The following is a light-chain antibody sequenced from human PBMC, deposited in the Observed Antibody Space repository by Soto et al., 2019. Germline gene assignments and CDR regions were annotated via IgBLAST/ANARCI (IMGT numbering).Light chain of an antibody. J-gene: IGLJ1*01. CDR3: SSYTSSNSYV. CDR2: DVS. V-gene: IGLV2-14*03. CDR1: SSDVGGYKY. Sequence: QSALTQPASVSGSPGQSIAISCTGSSSDVGGYKYVSWYQQHPGKAPKLIIYDVSNRPSGVSDRFSGSKSGNTASLTISGLQYEDEADYYCSSYTSSNSYVFGNGTRSPS.